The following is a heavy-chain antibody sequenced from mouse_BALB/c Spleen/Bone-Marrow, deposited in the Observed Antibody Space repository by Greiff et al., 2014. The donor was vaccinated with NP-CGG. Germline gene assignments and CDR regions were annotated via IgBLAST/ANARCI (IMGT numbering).Heavy chain of an antibody. D-gene: IGHD1-2*01. J-gene: IGHJ3*01. CDR2: INPYNDGT. CDR1: GYSFTSYV. V-gene: IGHV1-14*01. CDR3: ARRRFIASAAWFAY. Sequence: EVQLQQSGPELVKPGASVKMSCKASGYSFTSYVMHWVMQKPGQGLEWIGYINPYNDGTKYNEKFKGKATLTSDKSSSTAYMELSNLTSEDSAVYYCARRRFIASAAWFAYWGQGTLVTVSA.